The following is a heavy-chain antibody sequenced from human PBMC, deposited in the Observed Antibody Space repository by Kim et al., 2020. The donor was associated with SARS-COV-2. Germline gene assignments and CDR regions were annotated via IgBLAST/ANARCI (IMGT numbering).Heavy chain of an antibody. D-gene: IGHD6-13*01. V-gene: IGHV3-23*01. J-gene: IGHJ5*02. Sequence: SVKGRHTISRDNSRHTLYLQMNSLRAEDTAVYYCAKHSSSGSIGGDWFDPWGQGTLVTVSS. CDR3: AKHSSSGSIGGDWFDP.